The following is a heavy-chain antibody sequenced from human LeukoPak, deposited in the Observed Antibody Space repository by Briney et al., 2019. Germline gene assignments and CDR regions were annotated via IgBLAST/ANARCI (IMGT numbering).Heavy chain of an antibody. V-gene: IGHV4-59*01. J-gene: IGHJ4*02. CDR1: GGSISSYY. Sequence: SETLSLTCTVSGGSISSYYWSWIRQPPGKGLEWIGYIYYSGSTNYNPSLKSRVTISVDTSKNQFSLKLSSVTAADTAVYYCAGSYAKVGATLFDYWGQGTLLTVSS. CDR2: IYYSGST. D-gene: IGHD1-26*01. CDR3: AGSYAKVGATLFDY.